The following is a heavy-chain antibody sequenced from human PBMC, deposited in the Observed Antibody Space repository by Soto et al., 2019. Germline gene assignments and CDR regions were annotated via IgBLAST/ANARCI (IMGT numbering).Heavy chain of an antibody. D-gene: IGHD2-21*01. CDR3: ATYGLELCWGGDAFDI. J-gene: IGHJ3*02. V-gene: IGHV3-7*01. CDR2: IKQDGSEK. CDR1: GFTFSSYW. Sequence: EVQLVESGGGLVQPGGSLRLSCAASGFTFSSYWMSWVRQAPGKGLEWVANIKQDGSEKYYVDSVKGRFTISRDNAKNSLYLQMNSLRAEDTAVYYCATYGLELCWGGDAFDIWGQGTMVTVSS.